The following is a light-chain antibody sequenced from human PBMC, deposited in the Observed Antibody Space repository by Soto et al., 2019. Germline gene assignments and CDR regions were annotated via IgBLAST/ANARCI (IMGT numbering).Light chain of an antibody. Sequence: DIQMTQSPSSLSASVGDRVTITCRASQSISSYLNWYQQKPGKAPKLLIYAASSLQSGVPSRFSGSGSWTDFTLTISSLQPEDFATYYCQRSYSSLTFCPGTKVDIK. J-gene: IGKJ3*01. CDR1: QSISSY. CDR2: AAS. CDR3: QRSYSSLT. V-gene: IGKV1-39*01.